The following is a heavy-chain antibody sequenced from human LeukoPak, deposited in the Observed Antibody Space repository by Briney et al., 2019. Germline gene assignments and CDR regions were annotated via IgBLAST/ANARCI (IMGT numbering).Heavy chain of an antibody. CDR2: FDPEDGET. J-gene: IGHJ3*02. Sequence: ASVKVSCKVSGYTLTELSMHWVRQAPGKGLEWMGGFDPEDGETIYAQKFQGRVTMTVDTSTDTAYMELSSLRSEDTAVYYCATEDRMVRGVIGAFDIWGQGTMVTVSS. V-gene: IGHV1-24*01. D-gene: IGHD3-10*01. CDR1: GYTLTELS. CDR3: ATEDRMVRGVIGAFDI.